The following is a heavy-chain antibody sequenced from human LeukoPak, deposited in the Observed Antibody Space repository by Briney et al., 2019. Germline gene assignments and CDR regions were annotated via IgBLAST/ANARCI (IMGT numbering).Heavy chain of an antibody. CDR1: GLTFSSYW. V-gene: IGHV3-7*01. CDR2: IKQDGSEK. D-gene: IGHD1-7*01. Sequence: GGSLRLSCAASGLTFSSYWMSWVRQAPGKGLEWVANIKQDGSEKYYVDSVKGRFTISRDNAKNSLYLQMNSLRAEDTAVYYCARELYNWNYASVSYYYYYGMDVWGQGTTVTVSS. J-gene: IGHJ6*02. CDR3: ARELYNWNYASVSYYYYYGMDV.